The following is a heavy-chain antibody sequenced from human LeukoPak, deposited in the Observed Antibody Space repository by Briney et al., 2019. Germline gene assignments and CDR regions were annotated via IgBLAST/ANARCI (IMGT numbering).Heavy chain of an antibody. V-gene: IGHV3-11*06. CDR2: ISGTSSYT. CDR3: ARLGSIAAAGTPDY. Sequence: GGSLRPSQPADSFTFTADYMSSIRQAPGKGLEWVSYISGTSSYTTYADSVKGRFTISRDNAKNSLYLQMNSLRGEDTAMYYCARLGSIAAAGTPDYWGQGTLVTVSS. CDR1: SFTFTADY. J-gene: IGHJ4*02. D-gene: IGHD6-13*01.